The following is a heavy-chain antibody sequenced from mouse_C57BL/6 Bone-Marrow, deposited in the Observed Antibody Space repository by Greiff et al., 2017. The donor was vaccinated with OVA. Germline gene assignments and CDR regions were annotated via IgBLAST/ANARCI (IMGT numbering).Heavy chain of an antibody. D-gene: IGHD2-3*01. CDR1: GYTFTSYW. J-gene: IGHJ4*01. Sequence: VQLQQLGAELVMPGASVKLSCKASGYTFTSYWMHWVKQRPGQGLEWIGEIDPSDSYTNYNQKFKGKSTLTVDKSSSTAYMQLSSLTSEDSAVYYCARSRYDGLWDYWGQGTSVTVSS. CDR2: IDPSDSYT. CDR3: ARSRYDGLWDY. V-gene: IGHV1-69*01.